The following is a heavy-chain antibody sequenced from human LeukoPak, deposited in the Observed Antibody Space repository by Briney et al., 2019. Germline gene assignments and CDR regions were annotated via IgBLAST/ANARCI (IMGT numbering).Heavy chain of an antibody. CDR3: ARFEGGASDY. D-gene: IGHD3-10*01. CDR2: TYYRSRWHF. V-gene: IGHV6-1*01. CDR1: GDRVSTNSGA. J-gene: IGHJ4*02. Sequence: SQTLSLTFAISGDRVSTNSGAWNWIRQSPSRGLEWLGRTYYRSRWHFDYTASVDGRISINPDTSKNEYSMELKSVTADDTAVYYCARFEGGASDYWGQGTLVTVSS.